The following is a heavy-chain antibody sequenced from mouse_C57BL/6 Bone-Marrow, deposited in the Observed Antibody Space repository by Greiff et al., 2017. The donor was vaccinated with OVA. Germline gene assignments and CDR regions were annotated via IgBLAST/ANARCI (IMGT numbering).Heavy chain of an antibody. CDR3: ARRGYGSRRGTDY. Sequence: EVKLMESGGGLVKPGGSLKLSCAASGFTFSSYAMSWVRQTPEKRLEWVATISDGGSYTYYPDNVKGRFTISRDNAKNNLYLQMSHLKSEDTAMYYCARRGYGSRRGTDYWGQGTTLTVSS. CDR2: ISDGGSYT. CDR1: GFTFSSYA. J-gene: IGHJ2*01. D-gene: IGHD1-1*01. V-gene: IGHV5-4*03.